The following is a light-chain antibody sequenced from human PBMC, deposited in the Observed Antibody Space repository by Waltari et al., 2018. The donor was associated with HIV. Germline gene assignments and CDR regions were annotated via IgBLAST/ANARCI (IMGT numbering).Light chain of an antibody. V-gene: IGLV2-18*02. CDR1: SSDIGSFDH. CDR2: GVS. Sequence: QSALTQPPSVSGSPGQPVTISCIGTSSDIGSFDHVPWFQQPPGPAPKLLIFGVSTRPSGVPDRFSGSKSGNTASLTISGLQAEDEADYYCSSYRSSITLLFGGGTKLTVL. CDR3: SSYRSSITLL. J-gene: IGLJ3*02.